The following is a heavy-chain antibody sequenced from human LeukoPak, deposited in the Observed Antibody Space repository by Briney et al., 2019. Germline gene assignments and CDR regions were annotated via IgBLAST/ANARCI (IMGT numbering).Heavy chain of an antibody. V-gene: IGHV4-30-4*08. D-gene: IGHD5-18*01. J-gene: IGHJ4*02. CDR2: IYYSGST. CDR1: GGSISSGDYY. Sequence: SQTLSLTCTVSGGSISSGDYYWSWIRQPPGKGLEWIGYIYYSGSTYYNPPLKSRVTISVDTSKNQFSLKLSSVTAADTAVYYCARVSREDTAMVNYFDYWGQGTLVTVSS. CDR3: ARVSREDTAMVNYFDY.